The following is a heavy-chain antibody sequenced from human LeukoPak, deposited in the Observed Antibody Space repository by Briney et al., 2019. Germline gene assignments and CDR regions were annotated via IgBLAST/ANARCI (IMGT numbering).Heavy chain of an antibody. CDR2: ISSSGSTI. V-gene: IGHV3-48*03. J-gene: IGHJ4*02. D-gene: IGHD6-19*01. CDR3: ARSRHGGWDSFDY. CDR1: GFTFSSYE. Sequence: PGGSLRLSXAVSGFTFSSYEMNWVRQAPGKGLEWVSHISSSGSTIYYADSVKGRFTISRDNAKNSLYLQMNSLRAEDTAVYYCARSRHGGWDSFDYWGQGTLVTVSS.